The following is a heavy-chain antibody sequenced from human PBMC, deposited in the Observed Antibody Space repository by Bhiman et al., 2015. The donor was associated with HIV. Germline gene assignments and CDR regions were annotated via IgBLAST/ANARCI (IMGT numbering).Heavy chain of an antibody. V-gene: IGHV3-21*01. D-gene: IGHD5-18*01. CDR3: ARGYTYGHGRHGFDY. J-gene: IGHJ4*02. CDR2: ISSTSTNI. CDR1: GFTFSYYN. Sequence: EVQLVESGGGLVKPGGSLRLSCAASGFTFSYYNMNWVRQAPGKGLEWVSLISSTSTNIFYADSVKGRFTISRDNAKKSMFLQMNSLRAEDTAVYYCARGYTYGHGRHGFDYWGQGTLVTVSS.